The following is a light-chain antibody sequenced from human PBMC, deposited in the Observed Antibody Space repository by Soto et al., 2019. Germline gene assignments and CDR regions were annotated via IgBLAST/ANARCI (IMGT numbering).Light chain of an antibody. CDR3: MQALQTPWT. V-gene: IGKV2-28*01. CDR2: LGS. Sequence: DIVMTQSPLSLPVTPGEPASISCRSSQSLLHSNGYNYLDWYLQKPGQSPQLLIYLGSNRAPGVPDRFNGSGSGTDFTLKISRVEAEDVGVYFCMQALQTPWTFGQGTKVEIK. CDR1: QSLLHSNGYNY. J-gene: IGKJ1*01.